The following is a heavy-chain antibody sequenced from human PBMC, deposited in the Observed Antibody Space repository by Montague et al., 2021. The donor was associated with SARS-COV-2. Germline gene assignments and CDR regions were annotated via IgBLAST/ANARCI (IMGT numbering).Heavy chain of an antibody. D-gene: IGHD4-17*01. CDR2: IFYSGTT. Sequence: SETLSLTCTVSGGSIISSDHYWAWIRQPPGGALEWIGNIFYSGTTYYNLSLQSRVTISIDTSKNQFSLKVTSVVAADTAVYYCARDGDYPPPSGMDVWGHGTTVIVSS. V-gene: IGHV4-39*07. CDR3: ARDGDYPPPSGMDV. J-gene: IGHJ6*02. CDR1: GGSIISSDHY.